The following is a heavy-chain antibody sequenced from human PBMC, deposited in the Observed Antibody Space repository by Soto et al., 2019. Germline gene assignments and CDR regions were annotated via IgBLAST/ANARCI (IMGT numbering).Heavy chain of an antibody. CDR1: GFTFSRYG. D-gene: IGHD2-2*01. Sequence: GGSLRLSCAASGFTFSRYGMNWVRQAPGKGLEWVSSISSSTSYVYYADSVKGRFSVSRDNAKKILYLEMYALRTEDTAVYYCARDPSEGRVGNWFESWGQGTLVTVSS. V-gene: IGHV3-21*01. J-gene: IGHJ5*01. CDR2: ISSSTSYV. CDR3: ARDPSEGRVGNWFES.